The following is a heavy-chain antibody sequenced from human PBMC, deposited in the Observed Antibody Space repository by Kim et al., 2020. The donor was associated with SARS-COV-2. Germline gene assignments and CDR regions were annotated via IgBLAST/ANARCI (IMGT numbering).Heavy chain of an antibody. Sequence: SETLSLTCAVYGGSFSGYYWSWIRQPPGKGLEWIGEINHSGSTNYNPSLKSRVTISVDTSKNQFSLKLSSVTAADTAVYYCARCRRYCSSTSCPRGDYDYWGQGTLVTVSS. D-gene: IGHD2-2*01. CDR3: ARCRRYCSSTSCPRGDYDY. J-gene: IGHJ4*02. CDR1: GGSFSGYY. V-gene: IGHV4-34*01. CDR2: INHSGST.